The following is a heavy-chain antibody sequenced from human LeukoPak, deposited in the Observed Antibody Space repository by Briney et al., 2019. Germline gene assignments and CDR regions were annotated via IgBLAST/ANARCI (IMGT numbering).Heavy chain of an antibody. CDR3: AKDSGWQLLRAEYYQH. V-gene: IGHV3-43*02. CDR2: ISADGRST. D-gene: IGHD2-15*01. J-gene: IGHJ1*01. CDR1: GFTFSSYS. Sequence: PGGSLRLSCAASGFTFSSYSMNWVRQAPGKSLEWVSLISADGRSTDYADSGKGRFTISRDNSKTSLYLQMLSLTTEDTAVYYCAKDSGWQLLRAEYYQHWGPGTLVTVSS.